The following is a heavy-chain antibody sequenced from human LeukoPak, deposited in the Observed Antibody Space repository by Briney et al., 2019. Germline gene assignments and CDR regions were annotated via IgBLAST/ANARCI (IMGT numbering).Heavy chain of an antibody. Sequence: GGALKSSCKGSGCRFSSYWSAWGRRMPGKGGEGMGIIYLGDCDNRYSQSFQGEVTISADKSISTAYLQWSSLKASDTATYYCARSGGSGWDEGFDYWGQGTLVTVSS. V-gene: IGHV5-51*01. D-gene: IGHD6-19*01. CDR3: ARSGGSGWDEGFDY. J-gene: IGHJ4*02. CDR2: IYLGDCDN. CDR1: GCRFSSYW.